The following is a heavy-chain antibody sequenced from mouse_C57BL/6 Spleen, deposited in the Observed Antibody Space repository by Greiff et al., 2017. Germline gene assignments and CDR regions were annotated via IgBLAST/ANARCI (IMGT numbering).Heavy chain of an antibody. CDR3: AREDYGYYCRFNY. D-gene: IGHD2-1*01. CDR1: GYAFSSSW. CDR2: IYPGDGDT. J-gene: IGHJ2*01. Sequence: QVQLKQSGPELVKPGASVKISCKASGYAFSSSWMNWVKQRPGKGLEWIGRIYPGDGDTNYKGKFKGKATVTADNSSSTAYMQLSSLTSEDSAVYFCAREDYGYYCRFNYWGQGTTLTVSS. V-gene: IGHV1-82*01.